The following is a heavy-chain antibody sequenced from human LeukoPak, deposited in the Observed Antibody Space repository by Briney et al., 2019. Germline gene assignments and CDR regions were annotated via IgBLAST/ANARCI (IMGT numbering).Heavy chain of an antibody. J-gene: IGHJ4*02. CDR2: IIPIFGTA. D-gene: IGHD3-22*01. Sequence: SVKVSCKASGGTFSSYAISWVRQAPGQGLEWMGRIIPIFGTANYAQKFQGRVTITTDESTSTAYMELSSLRSEDTAVYYCASYLPTSKYYYDSSGYCSDWGQGTLVTVSS. V-gene: IGHV1-69*05. CDR1: GGTFSSYA. CDR3: ASYLPTSKYYYDSSGYCSD.